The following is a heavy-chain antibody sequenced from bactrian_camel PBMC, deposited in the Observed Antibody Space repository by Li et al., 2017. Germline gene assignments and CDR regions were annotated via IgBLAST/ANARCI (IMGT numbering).Heavy chain of an antibody. CDR3: ATWNATDAIFRY. D-gene: IGHD7*01. Sequence: HVQLVESGGGLVQPGGSLRLSCAASGFTATNYYMHWVRQVPGKGLEWVSGVYNDGSNTGYADSVKGRFTISRDNAENTVYLQMSSLKTEDTSVYYCATWNATDAIFRYWGQGTQVTVS. J-gene: IGHJ6*01. CDR2: VYNDGSNT. V-gene: IGHV3S6*01. CDR1: GFTATNYY.